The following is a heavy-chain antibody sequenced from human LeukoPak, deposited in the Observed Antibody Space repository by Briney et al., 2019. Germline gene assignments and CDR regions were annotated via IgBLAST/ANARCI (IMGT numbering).Heavy chain of an antibody. J-gene: IGHJ2*01. Sequence: SETLSLTCTVSGGSISSYYWSWIRQPPGKGLEWIGYIYYSGSTNYNPSLKSRVTISVDTSKNQFSLKLSSVTAADTAVYYCVRSGYSYGPTSIYWYFDLWGRGTLVTVPS. D-gene: IGHD5-18*01. CDR2: IYYSGST. V-gene: IGHV4-59*01. CDR1: GGSISSYY. CDR3: VRSGYSYGPTSIYWYFDL.